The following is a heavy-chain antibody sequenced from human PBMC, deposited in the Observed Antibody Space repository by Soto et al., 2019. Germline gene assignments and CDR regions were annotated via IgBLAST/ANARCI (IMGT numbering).Heavy chain of an antibody. J-gene: IGHJ5*02. CDR3: ARDSGRYWFDP. Sequence: GGSLRLSCAASGFTFSSYSMNWVRQAPGKGLEWVSYISSSSSTIYYADSVKGRFTISRDNAKNSLFLQMNSLRAEDTAVYYCARDSGRYWFDPWGQGTLVTVSS. CDR1: GFTFSSYS. CDR2: ISSSSSTI. V-gene: IGHV3-48*01. D-gene: IGHD3-10*01.